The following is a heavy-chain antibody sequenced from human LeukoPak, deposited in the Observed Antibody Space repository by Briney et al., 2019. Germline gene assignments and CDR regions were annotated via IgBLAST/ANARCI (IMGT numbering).Heavy chain of an antibody. V-gene: IGHV4-4*09. CDR3: AKVGATGYFDY. J-gene: IGHJ4*02. D-gene: IGHD1-26*01. CDR1: GVSINSHY. CDR2: IYGSGRT. Sequence: SETLSLTCTVSGVSINSHYLNWIRQPPGKGLEWIGYIYGSGRTNYNPSLKSQVTMSVDTSKSQFSLRLSSVTAADTAVYYCAKVGATGYFDYWGQGTLVTVS.